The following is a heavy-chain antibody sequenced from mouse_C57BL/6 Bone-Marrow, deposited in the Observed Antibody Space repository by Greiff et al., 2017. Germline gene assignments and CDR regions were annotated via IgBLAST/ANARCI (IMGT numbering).Heavy chain of an antibody. D-gene: IGHD2-1*01. CDR2: IDPENGDT. CDR1: GFNIKDDY. Sequence: VQLQQSGAELVRPGASVKLSCTASGFNIKDDYMHWVKQRPEQGLEWIGWIDPENGDTEYASKFQGKATITADTSSNTAYLQLSSLTSADTAVYYCTTRIYYGNPRWYFDVWGTGTTVTGSS. J-gene: IGHJ1*03. CDR3: TTRIYYGNPRWYFDV. V-gene: IGHV14-4*01.